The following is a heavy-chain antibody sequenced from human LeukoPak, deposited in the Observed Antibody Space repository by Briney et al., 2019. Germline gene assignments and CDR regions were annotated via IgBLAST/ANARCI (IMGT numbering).Heavy chain of an antibody. CDR2: INPNSGGT. J-gene: IGHJ6*03. CDR1: GGTFSSYA. Sequence: ASVKVSCKASGGTFSSYAISWVRQAPGQGLEWMGRINPNSGGTNYAQKFQGRVTMTRDTSISTAYMELSRLRSDDTAVYYCARGMYWRAVMDVWGKGTTVTVSS. CDR3: ARGMYWRAVMDV. V-gene: IGHV1-2*06. D-gene: IGHD3-3*01.